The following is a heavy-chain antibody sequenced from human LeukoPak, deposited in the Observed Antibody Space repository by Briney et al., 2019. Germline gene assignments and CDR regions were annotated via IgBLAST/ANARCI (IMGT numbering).Heavy chain of an antibody. V-gene: IGHV4-31*03. CDR1: GGSISSGGYY. CDR2: IYYSGST. Sequence: PSETLSLTCTVSGGSISSGGYYWSWIRQHPGKGLEWIGYIYYSGSTYYNPSLKSRVTISVDTSKNQFSLKLSSVTAADTAVYYCARATYSSGWFHLQYFDYWGQGTLVTVSS. J-gene: IGHJ4*02. D-gene: IGHD6-19*01. CDR3: ARATYSSGWFHLQYFDY.